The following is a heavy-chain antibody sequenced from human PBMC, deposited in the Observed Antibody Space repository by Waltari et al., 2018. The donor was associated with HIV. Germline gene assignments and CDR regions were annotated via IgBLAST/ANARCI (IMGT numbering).Heavy chain of an antibody. CDR2: IYSDGRT. Sequence: EVQLVESGGDLIQPGGYLRLSCIASEFTVSTRYMSWVRQAPGKGLEWVSIIYSDGRTYYADSVKGRFTISRDNYKNTLYLQMNSLRVEDTAVYYCARDTYGGMGGVDSWGQGTLVTVSS. CDR3: ARDTYGGMGGVDS. V-gene: IGHV3-53*01. D-gene: IGHD4-17*01. J-gene: IGHJ4*02. CDR1: EFTVSTRY.